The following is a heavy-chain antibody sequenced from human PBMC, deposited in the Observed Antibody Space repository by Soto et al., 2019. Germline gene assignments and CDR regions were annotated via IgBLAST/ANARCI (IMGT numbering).Heavy chain of an antibody. J-gene: IGHJ3*02. CDR2: IWYDGSNK. D-gene: IGHD6-25*01. Sequence: QVQLVESGGGVVQPGRSLRLSCAASGFTFSSYGMHWVRQAPGKGLEWVAVIWYDGSNKYYADSVKGRFTISRDNSKNTLYLQMNSLRAEDTAVYYCARESPPSSSYSSVEPGAFDIWGQGTMVTVSS. CDR1: GFTFSSYG. CDR3: ARESPPSSSYSSVEPGAFDI. V-gene: IGHV3-33*01.